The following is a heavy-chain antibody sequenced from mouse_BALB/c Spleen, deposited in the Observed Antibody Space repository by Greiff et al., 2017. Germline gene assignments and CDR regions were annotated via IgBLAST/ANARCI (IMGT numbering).Heavy chain of an antibody. CDR2: SRNKANDYTT. CDR1: RFTFSDFY. J-gene: IGHJ4*01. CDR3: ARDPHGAMDY. V-gene: IGHV7-1*02. Sequence: DVKLVESGGGLVQPGGSLRLSCATSRFTFSDFYMEWVRQPPGKRLEWIAASRNKANDYTTEYSASVKGRFIVSRDTSQSILYLQMNALRAEDTAIYYCARDPHGAMDYWGQGTSVTVSS.